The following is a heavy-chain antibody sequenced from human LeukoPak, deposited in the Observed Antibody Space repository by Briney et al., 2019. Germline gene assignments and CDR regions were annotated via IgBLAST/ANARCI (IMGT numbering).Heavy chain of an antibody. D-gene: IGHD6-19*01. CDR2: ISYDGSNK. J-gene: IGHJ4*02. CDR3: ARDLEPGMAVAGTAY. CDR1: GFTFSSYA. V-gene: IGHV3-30*04. Sequence: PGGSLRLSCAASGFTFSSYAMHWVRQAPGKGLEWVAVISYDGSNKYYADSVKGRFTISRDNSKNTLYLQMNSLRAEDTAVYYCARDLEPGMAVAGTAYWGQGTLVTVSS.